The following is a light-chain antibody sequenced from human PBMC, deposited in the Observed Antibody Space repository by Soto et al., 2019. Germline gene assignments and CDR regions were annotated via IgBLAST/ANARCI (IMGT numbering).Light chain of an antibody. J-gene: IGKJ5*01. CDR1: QSVSFN. Sequence: EIVLTQSPGTLSLSPGERATLSCRASQSVSFNLAWYQQKPGQAPRLLIYDASNRATGIPARFSGSGSGTDFTLTISSLEPEDFAVYYCQQRSNWITFGQGTRLEIK. CDR2: DAS. CDR3: QQRSNWIT. V-gene: IGKV3-11*01.